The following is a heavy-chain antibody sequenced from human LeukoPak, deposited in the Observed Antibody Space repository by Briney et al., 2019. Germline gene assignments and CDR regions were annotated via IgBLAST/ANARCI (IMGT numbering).Heavy chain of an antibody. D-gene: IGHD3-10*01. CDR3: ATDPYYYGSGSYYNKSGWFDP. Sequence: ASVKVSCKVSGYTLTELSMHWVRQAPGKGLEWMGGFDPEDGETIYAQKFQGRVTMTEDTSTDTAYMELSSLRSEDTAVYYRATDPYYYGSGSYYNKSGWFDPWGQGTLVTVSS. J-gene: IGHJ5*02. CDR1: GYTLTELS. V-gene: IGHV1-24*01. CDR2: FDPEDGET.